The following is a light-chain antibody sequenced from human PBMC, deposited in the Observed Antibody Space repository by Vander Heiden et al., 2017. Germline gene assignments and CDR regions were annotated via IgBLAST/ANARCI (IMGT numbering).Light chain of an antibody. CDR1: QSVRSGY. CDR3: QQCGSSPYT. CDR2: AA. J-gene: IGKJ2*01. V-gene: IGKV3-20*01. Sequence: EIVLTQSPGTLSLSLGERATLSCRASQSVRSGYLAWYQQKPGQAPRLLIYAAFRATGIPDRFSGSGSGTDFTLTISRLETEDFAVYFCQQCGSSPYTFGQGTKLEIK.